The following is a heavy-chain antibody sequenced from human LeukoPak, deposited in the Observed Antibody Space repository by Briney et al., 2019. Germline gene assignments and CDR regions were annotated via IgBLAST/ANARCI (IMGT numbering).Heavy chain of an antibody. V-gene: IGHV3-23*01. CDR3: ASRYSGSYFDY. CDR1: GGSISSSN. CDR2: VSGSGDST. J-gene: IGHJ4*02. D-gene: IGHD1-26*01. Sequence: PSGTLSLTCAVSGGSISSSNWWSWVRQAPGKGLEWVSAVSGSGDSTYYADSVKGRFTISRDNFKNTLYLQMNSLRAEDTALYYCASRYSGSYFDYWGRGTLVTVSS.